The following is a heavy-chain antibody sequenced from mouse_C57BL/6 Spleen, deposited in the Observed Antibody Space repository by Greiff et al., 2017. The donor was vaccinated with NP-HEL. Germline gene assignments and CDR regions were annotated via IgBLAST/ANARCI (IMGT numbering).Heavy chain of an antibody. CDR3: ARDYGSSRNY. J-gene: IGHJ2*01. CDR2: INPGSGGT. D-gene: IGHD1-1*01. V-gene: IGHV1-54*01. Sequence: QVQLQQSGAELVRPGTSVKVSCKASGYAFTNYLIEWVKQRPGQGLEWIGVINPGSGGTNYNEKFKGKATLTADKSSSTAYMQLSSLTSEDSAVYFCARDYGSSRNYWGQGTTLTVSS. CDR1: GYAFTNYL.